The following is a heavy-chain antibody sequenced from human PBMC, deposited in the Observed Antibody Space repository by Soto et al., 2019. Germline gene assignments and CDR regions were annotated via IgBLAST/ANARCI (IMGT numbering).Heavy chain of an antibody. V-gene: IGHV3-48*01. CDR1: GFTFSDYT. J-gene: IGHJ3*01. Sequence: PGGSLRLSCSASGFTFSDYTMNWVRQAPGKGLEWISYISRRTISYAESVEGRFTISRDIAKSSLYLQLNSLRAEDTAVYYCVRDYLYAFDVWGQGTVVTVSS. CDR2: ISRRTI. CDR3: VRDYLYAFDV. D-gene: IGHD3-16*01.